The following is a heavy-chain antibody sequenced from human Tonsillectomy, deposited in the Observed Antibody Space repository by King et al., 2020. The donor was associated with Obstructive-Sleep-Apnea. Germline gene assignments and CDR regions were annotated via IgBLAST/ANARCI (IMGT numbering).Heavy chain of an antibody. CDR2: IRYDGSNK. Sequence: QVQLVESGGGVVQPGGSLRLSCAASGFTFSSYGMHWVRQAPGKGLEGVAFIRYDGSNKYYADSVKGRFTISRDNSKNTLYLQMNSLRAEDTAVYYCAKDQGAYGSGSYCFDYWGQGTLVTVSS. CDR1: GFTFSSYG. D-gene: IGHD3-10*01. J-gene: IGHJ4*02. V-gene: IGHV3-30*02. CDR3: AKDQGAYGSGSYCFDY.